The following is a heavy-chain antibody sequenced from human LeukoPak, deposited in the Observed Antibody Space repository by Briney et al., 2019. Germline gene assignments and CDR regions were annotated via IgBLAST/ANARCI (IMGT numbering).Heavy chain of an antibody. V-gene: IGHV4-30-2*01. J-gene: IGHJ4*02. CDR1: GGSISSGGYY. D-gene: IGHD5-24*01. CDR3: AREGRDGYNRYFDY. Sequence: SETLSLTCTVSGGSISSGGYYWSWIRQPPGKGLEWIGYIYHSGSTYYNPSLKSRVTISVDRSKNQFSLKLSSVTAADTAVYYCAREGRDGYNRYFDYWGQGTLVTDSS. CDR2: IYHSGST.